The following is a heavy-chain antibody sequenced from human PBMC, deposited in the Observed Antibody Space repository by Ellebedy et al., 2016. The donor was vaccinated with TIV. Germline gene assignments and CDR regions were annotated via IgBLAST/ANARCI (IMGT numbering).Heavy chain of an antibody. J-gene: IGHJ4*02. Sequence: GGSLRLSXAASGFTFKNYAMSWVRQAPGKGLEWVSAISGSGGKTYYADSVKGRFTISRDNSKNTLYLQMNSLRAEDTAVYYCATLTGRYFDYWGQGTLVTVSS. CDR1: GFTFKNYA. V-gene: IGHV3-23*01. D-gene: IGHD3-9*01. CDR3: ATLTGRYFDY. CDR2: ISGSGGKT.